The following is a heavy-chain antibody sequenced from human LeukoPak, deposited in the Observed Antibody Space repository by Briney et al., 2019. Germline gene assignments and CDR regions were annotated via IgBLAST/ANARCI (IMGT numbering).Heavy chain of an antibody. CDR2: IKQDGSEK. CDR1: GFTFSNYW. CDR3: ARDLLGWELHYFDY. Sequence: GGSLRLSCVASGFTFSNYWMSWVRQAPGKGLEWVANIKQDGSEKYYVDSVKGRFTISRDNAKNSLYLQMNSLRAEDTAVYYCARDLLGWELHYFDYWGQGTLVTVSS. J-gene: IGHJ4*02. D-gene: IGHD1-26*01. V-gene: IGHV3-7*01.